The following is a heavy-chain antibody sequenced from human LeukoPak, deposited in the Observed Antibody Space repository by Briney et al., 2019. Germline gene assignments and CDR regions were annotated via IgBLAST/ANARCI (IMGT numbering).Heavy chain of an antibody. CDR3: ARDDGIAAAGPVFDY. J-gene: IGHJ4*02. CDR1: GYTFSSYA. Sequence: VASVKVSCKASGYTFSSYAISWVRQAPGQGLEWMGWISAYNGNTNHAQKLQGRVTMTTDTSTSTAYMELRSLRSDDTAVYYCARDDGIAAAGPVFDYWGQGTLVTVSS. V-gene: IGHV1-18*04. CDR2: ISAYNGNT. D-gene: IGHD6-13*01.